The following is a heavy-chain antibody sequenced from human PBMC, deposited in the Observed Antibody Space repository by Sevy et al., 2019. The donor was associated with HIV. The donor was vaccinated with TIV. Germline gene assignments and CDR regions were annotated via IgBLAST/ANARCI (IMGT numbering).Heavy chain of an antibody. Sequence: SETLSLTCTVSGGSISNSSYYWGWIRQPPEKGLEWIGKIYYTGSTYYSPSLKSRVTISVDTSKNQFSLKVNSVTAADTAVYYCARRINTSGRYAFDYWGQGAQVTVSS. CDR3: ARRINTSGRYAFDY. CDR2: IYYTGST. V-gene: IGHV4-39*01. J-gene: IGHJ4*02. D-gene: IGHD6-19*01. CDR1: GGSISNSSYY.